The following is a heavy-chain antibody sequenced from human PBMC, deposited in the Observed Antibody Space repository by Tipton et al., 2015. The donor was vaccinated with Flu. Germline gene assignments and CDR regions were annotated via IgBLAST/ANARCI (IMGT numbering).Heavy chain of an antibody. CDR2: IYTSGST. J-gene: IGHJ4*02. V-gene: IGHV4-61*02. D-gene: IGHD3-3*01. CDR3: ARSKYPPQGGVVDDY. Sequence: TLSLTCTVSGGSISSGSYYWSWIRQPAGKGLEWIGRIYTSGSTNHNPSLKSRVTISEDTSKNQFSLKLSSVTAADTAVYYCARSKYPPQGGVVDDYWGRGTLVTVSS. CDR1: GGSISSGSYY.